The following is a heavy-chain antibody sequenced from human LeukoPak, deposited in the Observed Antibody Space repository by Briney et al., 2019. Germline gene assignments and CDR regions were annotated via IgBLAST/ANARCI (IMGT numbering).Heavy chain of an antibody. CDR1: GFTFSTYA. CDR3: AGSPSYSGGYSYDAFDM. D-gene: IGHD1-26*01. V-gene: IGHV3-23*01. J-gene: IGHJ3*02. CDR2: ISDRSVNT. Sequence: GGSLRLSCTASGFTFSTYAMSWVRQATGKGLEWVSSISDRSVNTYYADSVRGRFTISRDNSKNTLSLQMNSLRAEDTAIYWCAGSPSYSGGYSYDAFDMWGQGTMVTFSS.